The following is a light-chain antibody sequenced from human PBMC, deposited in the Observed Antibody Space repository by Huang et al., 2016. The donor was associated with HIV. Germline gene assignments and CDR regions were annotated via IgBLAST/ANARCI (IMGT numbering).Light chain of an antibody. CDR2: WAS. CDR1: QTLLYSPNNNNY. J-gene: IGKJ2*01. V-gene: IGKV4-1*01. Sequence: DIVMTQSPDSLAVSLGERATNHCRSSQTLLYSPNNNNYLAWYQLRPGQTPKLLIRWASARESCVRERFSGSVSGSDFTLTISSLQAEDVAIYYCLQYFTPPHTFGQGTKLEIK. CDR3: LQYFTPPHT.